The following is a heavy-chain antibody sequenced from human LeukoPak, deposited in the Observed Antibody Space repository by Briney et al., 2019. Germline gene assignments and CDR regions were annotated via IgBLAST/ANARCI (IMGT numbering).Heavy chain of an antibody. CDR1: GFLFSDYS. CDR3: ARDNNWGFDF. D-gene: IGHD7-27*01. J-gene: IGHJ4*02. Sequence: GGSLRLSCAASGFLFSDYSMNWVRQAPGKGLEWVSNIRGSGSGSGSGMYYGDSVKGRFTISRDNAKNSLYLQMSSLRAEDTAFYYCARDNNWGFDFWGQGALVTVSS. CDR2: IRGSGSGSGSGM. V-gene: IGHV3-48*04.